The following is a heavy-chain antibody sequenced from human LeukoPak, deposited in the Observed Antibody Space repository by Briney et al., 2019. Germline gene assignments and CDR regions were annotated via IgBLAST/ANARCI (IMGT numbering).Heavy chain of an antibody. CDR2: IYYSGST. CDR3: ARHISGVVGGPRGSGWWYYFDY. Sequence: SETLSLTCTVSGGSLSSYYWSWIRQPPRKGLEWIGYIYYSGSTDYNPSLKSRVTISVDTSKNQFSLKLSSVTAADTAVYYCARHISGVVGGPRGSGWWYYFDYWGQGTLVTVSS. D-gene: IGHD6-19*01. CDR1: GGSLSSYY. V-gene: IGHV4-59*08. J-gene: IGHJ4*02.